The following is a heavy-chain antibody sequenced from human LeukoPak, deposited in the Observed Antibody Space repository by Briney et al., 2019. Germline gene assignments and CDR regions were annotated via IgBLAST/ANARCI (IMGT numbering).Heavy chain of an antibody. D-gene: IGHD6-19*01. V-gene: IGHV3-30-3*01. CDR1: GFTFSSYA. CDR2: ISYDGSNK. CDR3: ARTSIAVAGTEYDY. Sequence: GGSLRLSCAASGFTFSSYAMHWVRQAPGKGLEWVAVISYDGSNKYYADSVKGRFTISRDNSKNTLYLQMNSLRAEDTAVYYCARTSIAVAGTEYDYWGQGTLVTVSS. J-gene: IGHJ4*02.